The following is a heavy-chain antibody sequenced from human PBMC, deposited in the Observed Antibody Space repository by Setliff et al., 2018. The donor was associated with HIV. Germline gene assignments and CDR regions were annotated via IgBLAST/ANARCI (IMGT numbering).Heavy chain of an antibody. J-gene: IGHJ4*02. CDR2: IYYSGST. D-gene: IGHD5-18*01. V-gene: IGHV4-39*07. CDR1: GGSISSSSYY. CDR3: ARVFVDTAVLRVLEYYFDS. Sequence: ETLSLTCTVSGGSISSSSYYWGWIRQPPGKGLEWIGSIYYSGSTYYNPSLKSRVTISVDTSKNQFSLRMRSVTAADTAVYYCARVFVDTAVLRVLEYYFDSWGRGTLVTVSS.